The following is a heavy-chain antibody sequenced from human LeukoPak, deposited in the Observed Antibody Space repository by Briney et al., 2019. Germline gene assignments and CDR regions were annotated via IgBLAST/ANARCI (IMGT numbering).Heavy chain of an antibody. CDR3: TTGLWHFDAFDI. CDR1: GFSFSKAW. V-gene: IGHV3-15*01. CDR2: IKSKTDGGTT. D-gene: IGHD2/OR15-2a*01. J-gene: IGHJ3*02. Sequence: PGGSLRLSCAASGFSFSKAWMNWVRQAPGKGLEWVGRIKSKTDGGTTDYAAPVQVRFTIFRDDSENTLYLQMNSLKTEDTALYYCTTGLWHFDAFDIWGQGTMVTVSS.